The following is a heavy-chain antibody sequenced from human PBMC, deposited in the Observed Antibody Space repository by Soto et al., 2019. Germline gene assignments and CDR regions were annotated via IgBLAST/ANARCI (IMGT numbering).Heavy chain of an antibody. Sequence: QVQLVQSGAEVKKPGSSVKVSCKASGGTFSSYTISWVRQAPGQGLEWMGRIIPILGIANYAQKFQGRVTITADKSTSTAYMELSSLRSEDTAVYYCARSPWIVVATPRFDPWGQGTLVTVSS. CDR3: ARSPWIVVATPRFDP. CDR1: GGTFSSYT. J-gene: IGHJ5*02. V-gene: IGHV1-69*02. CDR2: IIPILGIA. D-gene: IGHD3-22*01.